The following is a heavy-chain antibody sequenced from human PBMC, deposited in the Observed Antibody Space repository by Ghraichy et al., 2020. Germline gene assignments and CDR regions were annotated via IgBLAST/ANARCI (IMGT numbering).Heavy chain of an antibody. D-gene: IGHD4-17*01. CDR3: ARDPYGDYKYGGTDY. CDR1: GFTFSRHW. J-gene: IGHJ4*02. V-gene: IGHV3-7*01. CDR2: IKSDGSDV. Sequence: LTCAASGFTFSRHWMSWVRQAPGKGLEWVASIKSDGSDVFYVDSVRGRFTITRDNAKNSVSLEMNSLRVEDMAIYYCARDPYGDYKYGGTDYWGQGTLVSVSS.